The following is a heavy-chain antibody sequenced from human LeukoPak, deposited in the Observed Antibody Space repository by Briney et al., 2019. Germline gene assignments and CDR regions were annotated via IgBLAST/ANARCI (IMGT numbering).Heavy chain of an antibody. D-gene: IGHD2-15*01. CDR3: ARAYCSGGTCYEFAG. Sequence: GGAVNASCKASGYTFTGYYVHWVRQAPGQGLEWMGWMNPNSGGTIYPQKFQGRVTMTRDTSISTAYMELSRLRSDDTAVYYCARAYCSGGTCYEFAGGGQ. V-gene: IGHV1-2*02. J-gene: IGHJ3*01. CDR1: GYTFTGYY. CDR2: MNPNSGGT.